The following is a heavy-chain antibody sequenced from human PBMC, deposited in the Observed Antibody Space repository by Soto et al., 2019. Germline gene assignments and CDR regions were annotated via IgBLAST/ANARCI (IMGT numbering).Heavy chain of an antibody. CDR1: GYTFTGYA. CDR2: INAGNGNT. D-gene: IGHD6-19*01. Sequence: QVQLVQSGAEEKKPGASVKVSCKASGYTFTGYAMPWVRQAPGQRLEWMGWINAGNGNTKYSQKFQGRVTITRDTSASTAYMELSSLRSEDTAVYYCARAVAVPADFDYWAQGPLVTVSS. CDR3: ARAVAVPADFDY. V-gene: IGHV1-3*05. J-gene: IGHJ4*02.